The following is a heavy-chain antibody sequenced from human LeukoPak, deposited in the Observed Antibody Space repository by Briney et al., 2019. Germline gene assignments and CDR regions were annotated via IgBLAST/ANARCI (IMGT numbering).Heavy chain of an antibody. D-gene: IGHD2-8*01. V-gene: IGHV3-30*18. CDR1: GFTFSSYG. CDR3: AKEGGKMVYGNGAYYYYHGMDV. Sequence: GGSLRLSCSASGFTFSSYGMHWVRQAPGKGLEWVAVISYDGSNKYYADSVKGRFTISRDNSKNTLYLQMNSLRAEDTAVYYGAKEGGKMVYGNGAYYYYHGMDVWGQGTTVTVSS. CDR2: ISYDGSNK. J-gene: IGHJ6*02.